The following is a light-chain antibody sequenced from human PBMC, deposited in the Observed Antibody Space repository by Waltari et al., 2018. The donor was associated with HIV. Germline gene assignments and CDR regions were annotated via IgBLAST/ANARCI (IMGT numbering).Light chain of an antibody. J-gene: IGKJ2*01. CDR3: QQSYSSPNN. CDR1: QSISSH. CDR2: AAS. V-gene: IGKV1-39*01. Sequence: DIQMTQSPSSLSASLGHRVTIPCRASQSISSHLNWYQQKPGEAPKVLIYAASSLRSDVPSRFSGSGSGTEFTLTISSLQLEDFATYFCQQSYSSPNNFGQGT.